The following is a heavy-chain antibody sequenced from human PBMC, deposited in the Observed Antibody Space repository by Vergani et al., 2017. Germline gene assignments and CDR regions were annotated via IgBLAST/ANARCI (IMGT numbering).Heavy chain of an antibody. CDR1: GFTSAGYA. D-gene: IGHD6-6*01. Sequence: EVQLEESGGGLVLPGRSLRLSCVASGFTSAGYAMHWVRQAPGKGLEWVSGISWNSNSIGYADSVKGRFTISRDNAKNSLYLQMNSLRAEDTALYYCAKDFVTSSGGGWFDPWGQGTLVTVSS. CDR3: AKDFVTSSGGGWFDP. V-gene: IGHV3-9*02. J-gene: IGHJ5*02. CDR2: ISWNSNSI.